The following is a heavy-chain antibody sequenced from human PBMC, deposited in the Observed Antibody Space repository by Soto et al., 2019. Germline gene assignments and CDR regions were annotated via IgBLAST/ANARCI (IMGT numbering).Heavy chain of an antibody. CDR2: IIPIFGTA. CDR3: ATLGVRLGELSPLWY. CDR1: GGTFSSYA. Sequence: QVQLVQSGAEVKKPGSSVKVSCKASGGTFSSYAISWVRQAPGQGLEWMGGIIPIFGTANYAQKFQGRVTITADESTSTAYRELSSLRSEDTAVYYCATLGVRLGELSPLWYWGQGTLVTVSS. V-gene: IGHV1-69*12. D-gene: IGHD3-16*02. J-gene: IGHJ4*02.